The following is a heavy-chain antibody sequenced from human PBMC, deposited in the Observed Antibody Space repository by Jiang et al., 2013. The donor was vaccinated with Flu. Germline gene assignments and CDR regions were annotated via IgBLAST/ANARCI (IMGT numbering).Heavy chain of an antibody. D-gene: IGHD4-17*01. J-gene: IGHJ4*02. V-gene: IGHV3-23*04. CDR2: ISGSGGKT. Sequence: QLVESGGGLEQPGGSLRLSCAASGFTFSSYAMSWVRQAPGKGLEWVSVISGSGGKTYYADSVKGRFTISRDDSKNTLYLQMNSLRAEDTAVYYCAQHGAGFGDSKIDYWGQGTLVTVSS. CDR1: GFTFSSYA. CDR3: AQHGAGFGDSKIDY.